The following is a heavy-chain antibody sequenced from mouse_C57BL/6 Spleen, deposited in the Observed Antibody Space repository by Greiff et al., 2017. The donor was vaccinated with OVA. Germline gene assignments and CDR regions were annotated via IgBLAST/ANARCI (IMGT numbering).Heavy chain of an antibody. CDR3: ARSPITTVVSMDY. D-gene: IGHD1-1*01. CDR1: GYTFTSYW. CDR2: IDPSDSYT. Sequence: VQLQQPGAELVMPGASVKLSCKASGYTFTSYWMHWVKQRPGQGLEWIGEIDPSDSYTNYNQKFKGKSTLTVDKSSSTAYMQLSSLTSEDSAVYYCARSPITTVVSMDYWGQGTSVTVSS. V-gene: IGHV1-69*01. J-gene: IGHJ4*01.